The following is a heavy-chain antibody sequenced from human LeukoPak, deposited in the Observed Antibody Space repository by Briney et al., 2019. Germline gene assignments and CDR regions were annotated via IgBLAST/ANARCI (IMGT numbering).Heavy chain of an antibody. CDR2: ISNSGGTT. J-gene: IGHJ4*02. D-gene: IGHD1-14*01. Sequence: GGSLRLSCAASGFTFSSYAMSWVRQAPGKGLEWVSTISNSGGTTYYADSVKGRFTISRDDSENTLYLQMNSLRAEDTAVYYCAKATGYLLWGQGALVTVSS. CDR3: AKATGYLL. V-gene: IGHV3-23*01. CDR1: GFTFSSYA.